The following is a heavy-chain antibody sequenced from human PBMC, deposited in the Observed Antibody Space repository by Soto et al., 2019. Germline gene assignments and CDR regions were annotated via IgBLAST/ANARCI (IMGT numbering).Heavy chain of an antibody. Sequence: GSLRLSCAASGFTCSSYAMSWVRQAPGKGLEWVSAISGSGGSTYYADSVNGRFTISRDNSKNTLYLQMNSLRAEDTAVYYCAKDELRFLVNWFDPWGQGTLVTVSS. V-gene: IGHV3-23*01. CDR3: AKDELRFLVNWFDP. CDR2: ISGSGGST. CDR1: GFTCSSYA. J-gene: IGHJ5*02. D-gene: IGHD3-3*01.